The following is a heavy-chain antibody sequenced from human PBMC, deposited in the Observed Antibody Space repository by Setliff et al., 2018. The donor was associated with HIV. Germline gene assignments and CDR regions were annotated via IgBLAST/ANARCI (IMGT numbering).Heavy chain of an antibody. CDR2: IKYDEIEK. CDR3: ARPTNIDTLYYGSQTFYMYYYGLDV. V-gene: IGHV3-7*01. CDR1: RFTFSNYW. Sequence: SGGSLRLSCAASRFTFSNYWMSWVRQAPGKGLEWVANIKYDEIEKYYVDSVMGRFSVSRDNAKNSLYLQMNSLRADDTAVYFCARPTNIDTLYYGSQTFYMYYYGLDVWGQGTTVTVSS. D-gene: IGHD1-26*01. J-gene: IGHJ6*02.